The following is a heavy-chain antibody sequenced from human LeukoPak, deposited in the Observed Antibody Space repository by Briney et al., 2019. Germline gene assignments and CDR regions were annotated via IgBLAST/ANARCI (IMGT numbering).Heavy chain of an antibody. Sequence: GSVKVSCKASGYAFTSSGISWVRQAPGQGLEWMGWISAYNGNTNYAQKLQGRVTMTTDTSTSTAYMELRSLRSDDTAVYYCARYDSSGYYYYGMDVWGQGTTVTVSS. CDR2: ISAYNGNT. CDR3: ARYDSSGYYYYGMDV. V-gene: IGHV1-18*01. D-gene: IGHD3-22*01. CDR1: GYAFTSSG. J-gene: IGHJ6*02.